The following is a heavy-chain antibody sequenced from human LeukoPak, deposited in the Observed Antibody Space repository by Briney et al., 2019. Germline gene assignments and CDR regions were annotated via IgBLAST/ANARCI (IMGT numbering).Heavy chain of an antibody. V-gene: IGHV4-34*01. J-gene: IGHJ4*02. Sequence: PSETLSLTCAVYGGSFSGYYWSWTRQPPGKGLEWIGEINHSGSTNYNPSLKSRVTISVDTSKNQFSLKLSSVTAADTAVYYCARGHYSSSWYVDYWGQGTLVTVSS. CDR3: ARGHYSSSWYVDY. CDR1: GGSFSGYY. D-gene: IGHD6-13*01. CDR2: INHSGST.